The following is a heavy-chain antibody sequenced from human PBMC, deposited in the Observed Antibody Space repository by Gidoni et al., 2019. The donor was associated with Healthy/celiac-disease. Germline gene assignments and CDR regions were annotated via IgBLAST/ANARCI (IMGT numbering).Heavy chain of an antibody. D-gene: IGHD5-18*01. CDR1: GFTFSSYW. V-gene: IGHV3-7*01. CDR3: ARDSGQLWSRDGFFGNY. J-gene: IGHJ4*02. Sequence: EVQLVESGGGLVQPGGSLSLSCAASGFTFSSYWMSWVRQAPGKGLEWVANIKQDGSEKYYVDSVKGRFTISRDNAKNSLYLQMNSLRAEDTAVYYCARDSGQLWSRDGFFGNYWGQGTLVTVSS. CDR2: IKQDGSEK.